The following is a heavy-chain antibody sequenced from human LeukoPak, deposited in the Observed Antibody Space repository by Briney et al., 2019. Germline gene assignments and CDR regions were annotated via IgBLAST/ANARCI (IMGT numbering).Heavy chain of an antibody. CDR3: ARLGFGRY. CDR2: IHHSGST. CDR1: GGSFSGYY. D-gene: IGHD3-10*01. Sequence: SETLSLTCAVYGGSFSGYYWSWIRQPPGKGLEWIGEIHHSGSTNYNPSLKSRVTISVDTSKNQFSLKLNSVTAADTAVYYCARLGFGRYWGQGTLVTVSS. J-gene: IGHJ4*02. V-gene: IGHV4-34*01.